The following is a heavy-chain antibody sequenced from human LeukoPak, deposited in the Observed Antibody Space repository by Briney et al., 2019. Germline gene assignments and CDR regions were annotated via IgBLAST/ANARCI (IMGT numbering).Heavy chain of an antibody. D-gene: IGHD3-10*01. Sequence: PGGSLRLSCAASGFTFRHYVIHWVRQAPGRGLEWVAVTSSDLKVKLYADSVKGRFTISRDNSRSTLYLQMNSLRPEDTAIYYCAREGYYGSGSPPSLYFDYWGQGTLVTVSS. CDR3: AREGYYGSGSPPSLYFDY. CDR2: TSSDLKVK. CDR1: GFTFRHYV. V-gene: IGHV3-30*03. J-gene: IGHJ4*02.